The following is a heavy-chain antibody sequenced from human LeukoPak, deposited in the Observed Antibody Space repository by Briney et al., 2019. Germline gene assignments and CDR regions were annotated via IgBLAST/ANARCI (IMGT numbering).Heavy chain of an antibody. CDR2: IYYSGST. CDR3: ASIEVPRRRRYYYDTGGY. CDR1: GGSISSGGYY. Sequence: PSQTLSLTCTVSGGSISSGGYYWSWIRQHPGKGLEWIGYIYYSGSTNYNPSLKSRVTISVDTSKNQFSLKLSSVTAADTAVYYCASIEVPRRRRYYYDTGGYWGQGTLVTVSS. V-gene: IGHV4-31*03. D-gene: IGHD3-22*01. J-gene: IGHJ4*02.